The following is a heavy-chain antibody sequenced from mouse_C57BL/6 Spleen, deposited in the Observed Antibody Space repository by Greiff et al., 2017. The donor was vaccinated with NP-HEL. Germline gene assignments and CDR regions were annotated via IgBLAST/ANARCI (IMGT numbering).Heavy chain of an antibody. CDR1: GYTFTEYT. CDR2: FYPGSGSI. V-gene: IGHV1-62-2*01. J-gene: IGHJ2*01. CDR3: ARHEADGYYFDY. D-gene: IGHD2-3*01. Sequence: VMLVESGAELVKPGASVKLSCKASGYTFTEYTIHWVKQRSGQGLEWIGWFYPGSGSIKYNEKFKDKATLTADKSSSTVYMELSRLTSEDSAVYFCARHEADGYYFDYWGQGTTLTVSS.